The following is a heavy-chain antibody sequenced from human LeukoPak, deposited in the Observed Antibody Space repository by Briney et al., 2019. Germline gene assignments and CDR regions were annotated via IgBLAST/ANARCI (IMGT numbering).Heavy chain of an antibody. Sequence: SETLSLTCTASGGSISSSSYYWGWIRQPPGKGLEWIGSIYYSGSTYYNPSLKSRVTISVDTSKNQFSLKLSSVTAADTAVYYCARHGGYSSGWYGDYWGQGTLVTVSS. CDR1: GGSISSSSYY. V-gene: IGHV4-39*01. CDR3: ARHGGYSSGWYGDY. D-gene: IGHD6-19*01. J-gene: IGHJ4*02. CDR2: IYYSGST.